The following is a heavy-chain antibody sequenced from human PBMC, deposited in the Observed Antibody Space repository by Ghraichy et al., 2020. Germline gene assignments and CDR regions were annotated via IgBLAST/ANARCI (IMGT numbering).Heavy chain of an antibody. D-gene: IGHD3-9*01. V-gene: IGHV3-7*01. CDR1: GFTFSRAW. CDR3: AKDDWGPSY. J-gene: IGHJ4*02. CDR2: IKEDGSKK. Sequence: GGSLRLSCAASGFTFSRAWMSWVRQAPGKGLEWVANIKEDGSKKYYVDSVKGRFTISRDNARNSLYLQMDSLKAEDTAVYFCAKDDWGPSYWGQGTLVTVSS.